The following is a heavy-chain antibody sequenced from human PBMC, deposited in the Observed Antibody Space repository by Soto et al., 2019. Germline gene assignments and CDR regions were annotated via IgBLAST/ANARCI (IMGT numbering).Heavy chain of an antibody. CDR1: GFTFSSYG. D-gene: IGHD3-9*01. CDR2: ISYDGSNR. J-gene: IGHJ4*02. Sequence: ALRLSCAASGFTFSSYGMHWVRQAPGKGLEWVAVISYDGSNRYYADSVKGRFTISRDNSKNTLYLQMNSLRAEDTAVYYCAKDTRYFDWSKPPLDYWGQGTLVTVSS. CDR3: AKDTRYFDWSKPPLDY. V-gene: IGHV3-30*18.